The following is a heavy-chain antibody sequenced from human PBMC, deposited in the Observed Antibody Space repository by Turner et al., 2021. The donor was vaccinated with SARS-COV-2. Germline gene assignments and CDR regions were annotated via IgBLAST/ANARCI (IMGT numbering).Heavy chain of an antibody. D-gene: IGHD5-12*01. J-gene: IGHJ6*02. Sequence: QVQLVLSGGGLGPPGRSLRLSCAAPGVPFSNSGRHWVRQAPGKGLEWVAFIWYDGSNKYYADSVKGRFTISRDNSKNTLYLQMNSLRAEDTAVYYCARGESRDGYNWYYYGMDVWGQGTTVTVSS. CDR3: ARGESRDGYNWYYYGMDV. CDR2: IWYDGSNK. CDR1: GVPFSNSG. V-gene: IGHV3-33*01.